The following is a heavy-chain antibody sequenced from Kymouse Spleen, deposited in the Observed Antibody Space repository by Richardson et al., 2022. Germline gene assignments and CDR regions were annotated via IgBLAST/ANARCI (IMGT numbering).Heavy chain of an antibody. Sequence: QVQLQQWGAGLLKPSETLSLTCAVYGGSFSGYYWSWIRQPPGKGLEWIGEINHSGSTNYNPSLKSRVTISVDTSKNQFSLKLSSVTAADTAVYYCARGRWVRGVFDYWGQGTLVTVSS. CDR3: ARGRWVRGVFDY. CDR1: GGSFSGYY. V-gene: IGHV4-34*01. CDR2: INHSGST. D-gene: IGHD3-10*01. J-gene: IGHJ4*02.